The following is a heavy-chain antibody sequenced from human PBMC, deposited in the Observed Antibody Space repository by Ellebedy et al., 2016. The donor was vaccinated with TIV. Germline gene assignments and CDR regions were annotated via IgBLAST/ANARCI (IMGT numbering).Heavy chain of an antibody. Sequence: GESPKISCTAPGFIFSNYGMHWVRQAPGKGLEWVAFIWYDGSHKYYGDSVKGRFTISRDNSKNTLYLQMNSLGVDDTAVYYCARDRHVDRGDCLDYWGQGTLVTVSS. CDR2: IWYDGSHK. D-gene: IGHD2-21*02. CDR3: ARDRHVDRGDCLDY. V-gene: IGHV3-33*01. CDR1: GFIFSNYG. J-gene: IGHJ4*02.